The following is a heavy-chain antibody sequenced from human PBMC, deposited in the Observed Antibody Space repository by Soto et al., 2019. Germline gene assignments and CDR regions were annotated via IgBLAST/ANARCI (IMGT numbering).Heavy chain of an antibody. J-gene: IGHJ1*01. Sequence: SETLSLTCTISGGSISRGGYYWSWIRQHPGKGLEWIGYIYYSGSTYYNPSLKSRVTISVDTSKNQFSLKLSSVTAADTAVYYCAAASGVINSWGQGDLVTVSS. CDR3: AAASGVINS. D-gene: IGHD3-22*01. CDR1: GGSISRGGYY. CDR2: IYYSGST. V-gene: IGHV4-31*03.